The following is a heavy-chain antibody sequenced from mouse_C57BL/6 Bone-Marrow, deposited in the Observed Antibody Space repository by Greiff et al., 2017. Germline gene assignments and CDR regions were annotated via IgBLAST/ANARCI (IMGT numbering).Heavy chain of an antibody. J-gene: IGHJ3*01. CDR1: GYSITSGYY. V-gene: IGHV3-6*01. CDR2: ISYDGSN. CDR3: ASAYDGYLAWFAY. Sequence: EVQLVESGPGLVKPSQSLSLTCSVTGYSITSGYYWNWIRHFPGNKLEWMGYISYDGSNNYNPSLKNRISITRDTSKNQFCLKLNSVTTEDTATYYCASAYDGYLAWFAYWGQGTLVTVSA. D-gene: IGHD2-3*01.